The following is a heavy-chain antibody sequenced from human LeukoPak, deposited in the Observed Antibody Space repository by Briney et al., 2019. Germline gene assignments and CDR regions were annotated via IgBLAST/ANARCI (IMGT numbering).Heavy chain of an antibody. CDR1: GGSISNYY. J-gene: IGHJ2*01. V-gene: IGHV4-59*01. CDR3: ARHWGSDWYFDL. D-gene: IGHD7-27*01. CDR2: IHYSGYT. Sequence: SETLSLTCAVSGGSISNYYCSWIRQPPGKGLEWLGYIHYSGYTNYNPSLKSRVTISVDTSKHQFSLNLSSVTAADTAVYYCARHWGSDWYFDLWGRGTLVTVSS.